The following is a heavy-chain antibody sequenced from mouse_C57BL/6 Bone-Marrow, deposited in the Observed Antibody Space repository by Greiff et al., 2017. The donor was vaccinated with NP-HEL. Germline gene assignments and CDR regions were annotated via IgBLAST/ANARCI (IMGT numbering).Heavy chain of an antibody. D-gene: IGHD2-5*01. J-gene: IGHJ3*01. V-gene: IGHV2-2*01. CDR3: AIAAYYSNYSFAY. CDR2: IWSGGST. Sequence: QVQLQQSGPGLVQPSQSLSITCTVSGFSFTSYGVHWVRQSPGKGLEWLGVIWSGGSTDYNAAFISRLSISKDNSKSQVFFKMNSLQADDTAIYYCAIAAYYSNYSFAYWGQGTLVTVSA. CDR1: GFSFTSYG.